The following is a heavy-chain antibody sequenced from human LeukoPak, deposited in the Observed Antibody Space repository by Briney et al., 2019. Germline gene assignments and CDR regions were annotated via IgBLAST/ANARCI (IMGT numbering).Heavy chain of an antibody. J-gene: IGHJ6*03. CDR1: GGSINSTRYY. Sequence: PSETLSLTCTVSGGSINSTRYYWGWIRQPPGKGLEWIGSIYYSGNSYYNPSLKSRVTISVDTSKSQFSLKLPSVTAADTAVYSCATGSVTTRYYYFFHMDVWGKGTSVTVS. V-gene: IGHV4-39*01. CDR2: IYYSGNS. D-gene: IGHD4-17*01. CDR3: ATGSVTTRYYYFFHMDV.